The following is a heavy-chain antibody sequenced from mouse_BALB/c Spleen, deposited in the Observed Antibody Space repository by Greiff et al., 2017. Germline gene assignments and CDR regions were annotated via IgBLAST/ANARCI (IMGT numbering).Heavy chain of an antibody. V-gene: IGHV5-6*01. D-gene: IGHD2-3*01. J-gene: IGHJ3*01. Sequence: DVQLVESGGDLVKPGGSLKLSCAASGFTFSSYGMSWVRQTPDKRLEWVATISSGGSYTYYPDSVKGRFTISRDNAKNTLYLQMSSLKSEDTAMYYCARHDDGYYAWFAYWGQGTLVTVSA. CDR1: GFTFSSYG. CDR3: ARHDDGYYAWFAY. CDR2: ISSGGSYT.